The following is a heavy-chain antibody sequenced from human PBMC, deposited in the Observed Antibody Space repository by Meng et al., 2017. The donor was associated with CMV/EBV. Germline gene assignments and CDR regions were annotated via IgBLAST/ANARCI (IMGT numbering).Heavy chain of an antibody. CDR1: GYTFTSYG. CDR3: ARDPDSGSYYGAFDI. CDR2: ISAYNGNT. V-gene: IGHV1-18*01. Sequence: SGYTFTSYGIRWVRQAPGQGLEWMGWISAYNGNTNYAQKLQGRVTMTTDTSTSTAYMELRSLRSDDTAVYYCARDPDSGSYYGAFDIWGQGTMVTVSS. D-gene: IGHD1-26*01. J-gene: IGHJ3*02.